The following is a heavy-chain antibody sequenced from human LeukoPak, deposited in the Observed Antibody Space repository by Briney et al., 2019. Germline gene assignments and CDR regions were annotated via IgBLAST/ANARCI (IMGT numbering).Heavy chain of an antibody. CDR3: ARDKDDSSGYGAFDI. CDR1: GFTFSSYA. CDR2: VSYDGSNK. J-gene: IGHJ3*02. D-gene: IGHD3-22*01. V-gene: IGHV3-30-3*01. Sequence: PGGSLRLSCAASGFTFSSYAMHWVRQAPGKGLEWVAVVSYDGSNKYYADSVKGRFTISRDNSKNTLYLQMNSLRAEDTAVYYCARDKDDSSGYGAFDIWGQGTMVTVSS.